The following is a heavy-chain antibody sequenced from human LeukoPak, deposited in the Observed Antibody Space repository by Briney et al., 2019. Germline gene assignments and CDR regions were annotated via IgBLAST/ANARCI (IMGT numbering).Heavy chain of an antibody. J-gene: IGHJ6*03. CDR2: IYYSGST. CDR3: AISKIGYSSSWYAHMDV. CDR1: GGSISSSSYY. V-gene: IGHV4-39*07. D-gene: IGHD6-13*01. Sequence: PSETLSLTCTVSGGSISSSSYYWGWIRQPPGKGLEWIGSIYYSGSTYYNPSLKSRVTISVDTSKNQFSLKLSSVTAADTAVYYCAISKIGYSSSWYAHMDVWGKGTTVTVSS.